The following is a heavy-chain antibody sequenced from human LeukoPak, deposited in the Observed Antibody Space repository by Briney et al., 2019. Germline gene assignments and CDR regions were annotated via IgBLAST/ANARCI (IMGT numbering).Heavy chain of an antibody. CDR2: IKSKTVGGTI. V-gene: IGHV3-15*07. J-gene: IGHJ4*02. CDR1: GFIFTNAW. D-gene: IGHD6-6*01. Sequence: GGSLRLSCATSGFIFTNAWMKWVRQAPGKGLEWVGRIKSKTVGGTIDYAAPVKGRFTISRDDSKNTLYLQMDNLKTEDTAIYYCSTSSFWGQGTLVTVSS. CDR3: STSSF.